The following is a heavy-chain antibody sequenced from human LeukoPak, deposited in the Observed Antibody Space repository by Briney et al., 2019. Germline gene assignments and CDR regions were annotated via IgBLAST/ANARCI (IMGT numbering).Heavy chain of an antibody. Sequence: PGASLKISCKGSGYSFTSYWIGWVRQMPGKGLEYMGVIHPGDSYTRYSPSFQGQVTISVDRSSSTAYIQWSRLKASDTAMYYCATHPGGLQSGFDNWGQGTLVTVSS. CDR2: IHPGDSYT. V-gene: IGHV5-51*01. CDR3: ATHPGGLQSGFDN. CDR1: GYSFTSYW. D-gene: IGHD5-24*01. J-gene: IGHJ4*02.